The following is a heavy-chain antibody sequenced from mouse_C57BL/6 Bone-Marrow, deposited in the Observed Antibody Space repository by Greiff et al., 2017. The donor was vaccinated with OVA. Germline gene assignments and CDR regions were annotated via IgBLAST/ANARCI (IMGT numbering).Heavy chain of an antibody. J-gene: IGHJ4*01. CDR2: INPNNGGT. CDR3: AGDYDYGGDYAMDY. V-gene: IGHV1-26*01. D-gene: IGHD2-4*01. CDR1: GYTFTDYY. Sequence: VQLQQSGPELVKPGASVKISCKASGYTFTDYYMNWVKQSHGKSLEWIGDINPNNGGTSYNQKFKGKATLTVDKSSSTAYMELRSLTSEDSAVYYCAGDYDYGGDYAMDYWGQGTSVTVSS.